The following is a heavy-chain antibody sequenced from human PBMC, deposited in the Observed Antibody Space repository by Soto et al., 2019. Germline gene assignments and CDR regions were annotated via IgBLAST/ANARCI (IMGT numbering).Heavy chain of an antibody. CDR3: ARGHNPYCSSTSCYPHYFDY. D-gene: IGHD2-2*01. CDR2: IYYSGTT. Sequence: PSETLSLTCTVSDASVSSYYWSWIRQPPGMGLEWIGYIYYSGTTNYNPSLKSRVSISIDTSKNHFSLKLSSMTAADTAVYYCARGHNPYCSSTSCYPHYFDYWGQGALVTVS. J-gene: IGHJ4*02. CDR1: DASVSSYY. V-gene: IGHV4-59*02.